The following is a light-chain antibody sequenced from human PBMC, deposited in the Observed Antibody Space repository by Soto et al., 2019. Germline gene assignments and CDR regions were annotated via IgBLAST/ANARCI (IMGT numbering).Light chain of an antibody. CDR1: QSVSSSC. CDR3: QHYVSSPWT. CDR2: GAS. J-gene: IGKJ1*01. Sequence: EIVLTQSPGTLSLSPGERATLSCRASQSVSSSCLAWYQQKPGQAPRLLIYGASIRATGIPDRFSGSGSGTDFTLSISRLEPEDFAVYYCQHYVSSPWTFGQGTKVEIK. V-gene: IGKV3-20*01.